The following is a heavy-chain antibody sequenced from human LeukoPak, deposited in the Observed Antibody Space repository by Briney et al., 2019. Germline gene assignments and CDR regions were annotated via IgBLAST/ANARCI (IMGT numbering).Heavy chain of an antibody. CDR1: GGSISSSSYY. D-gene: IGHD3-9*01. Sequence: PSGTLSLTCTVSGGSISSSSYYWGWIRQPPGKGLEWIGSIYYSGSTYYNPSLKSRVTISVDTSKNQFSLKLSSVTAADTAVYYCARRSYDILTGYYNVDYWGQGTLVTVSS. J-gene: IGHJ4*02. CDR3: ARRSYDILTGYYNVDY. CDR2: IYYSGST. V-gene: IGHV4-39*01.